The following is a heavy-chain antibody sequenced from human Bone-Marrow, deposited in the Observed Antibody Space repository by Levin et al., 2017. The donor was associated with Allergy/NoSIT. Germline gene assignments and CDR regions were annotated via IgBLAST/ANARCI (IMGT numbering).Heavy chain of an antibody. D-gene: IGHD3-16*01. CDR3: AREEIRFEALFDY. J-gene: IGHJ4*02. Sequence: SQTLSLTCTVSGASIRHYYWSWIRPPPGKGLEWIGYIFYRADTNYNPSLKSRVTISLDASKNEFSLKLTSLTAADTGVYYCAREEIRFEALFDYWGQGRLVTVSS. CDR1: GASIRHYY. V-gene: IGHV4-59*01. CDR2: IFYRADT.